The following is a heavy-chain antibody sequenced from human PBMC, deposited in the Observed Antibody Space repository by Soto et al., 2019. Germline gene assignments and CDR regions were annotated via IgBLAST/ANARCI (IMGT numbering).Heavy chain of an antibody. CDR2: ISNDGVHT. CDR3: ARGHLPWYYHSYGMDV. J-gene: IGHJ6*02. CDR1: GFTFTTYT. Sequence: EVQLVESGGGLVQPGGSLRLSCVASGFTFTTYTLHWVRQAPGKGLEYLSAISNDGVHTYYADSVRGRFSISRDNSKDTLYLHMGSLRPEDMAVYYCARGHLPWYYHSYGMDVWGQGTTVTVSS. V-gene: IGHV3-64*07.